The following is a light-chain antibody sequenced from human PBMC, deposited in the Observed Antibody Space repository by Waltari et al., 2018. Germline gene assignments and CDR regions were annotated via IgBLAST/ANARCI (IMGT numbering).Light chain of an antibody. J-gene: IGLJ3*02. Sequence: QSALTQPASVSGSPGQSITIPCTGTSSGLGSYNFVSWYQQYPGKAPKVMIYEVNKRPSGVSDRFSGSRSGNTASLTISGLHTEDEADYYCCSNVGNNIWMFGGGTKVTVL. CDR2: EVN. CDR3: CSNVGNNIWM. CDR1: SSGLGSYNF. V-gene: IGLV2-23*02.